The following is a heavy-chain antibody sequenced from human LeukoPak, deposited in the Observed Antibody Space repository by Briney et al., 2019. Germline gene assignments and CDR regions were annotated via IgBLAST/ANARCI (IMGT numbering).Heavy chain of an antibody. CDR1: GFTFSSYS. D-gene: IGHD3-22*01. CDR2: ISSSSSYI. CDR3: ARGGPYDSSGYPFDY. J-gene: IGHJ4*02. Sequence: GSLRLSCAASGFTFSSYSMNWVRQAPGKGLEWVSSISSSSSYIYYADSVKGRFTISRDNAKNSLYLQMNSLRAEDTAVYYCARGGPYDSSGYPFDYWGQGTLVTVSS. V-gene: IGHV3-21*01.